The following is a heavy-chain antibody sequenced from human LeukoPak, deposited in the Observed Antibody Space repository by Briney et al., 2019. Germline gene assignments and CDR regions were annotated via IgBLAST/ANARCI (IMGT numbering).Heavy chain of an antibody. D-gene: IGHD3-22*01. J-gene: IGHJ4*02. Sequence: GGSLRLSCAASTFTFSNYWMSWVRQAPGKGLEWVANIKQDGSEKYYVDSVKGRFTISRDNAKTSLYLQMNSLRDEDTAVYYCATRPSYYYDNSGFTPLDSWGQGTLVTVSS. CDR1: TFTFSNYW. CDR3: ATRPSYYYDNSGFTPLDS. CDR2: IKQDGSEK. V-gene: IGHV3-7*01.